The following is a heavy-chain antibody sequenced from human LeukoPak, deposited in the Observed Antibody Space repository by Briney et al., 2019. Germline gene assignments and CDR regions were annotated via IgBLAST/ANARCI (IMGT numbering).Heavy chain of an antibody. CDR2: IYYSGST. Sequence: TLSLTCTVSGGSISSGDYYSSWIRQPPVKGLEWIGYIYYSGSTYYNPSLKSRVTISVDTSKNQFSLKLSSVTAEDTAVYYCARAEGGYSSPYYFDYWGQGTLVTVSS. CDR3: ARAEGGYSSPYYFDY. D-gene: IGHD5-18*01. CDR1: GGSISSGDYY. J-gene: IGHJ4*02. V-gene: IGHV4-30-4*08.